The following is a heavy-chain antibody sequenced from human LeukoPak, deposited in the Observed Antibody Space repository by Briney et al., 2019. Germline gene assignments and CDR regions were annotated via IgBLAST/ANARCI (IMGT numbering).Heavy chain of an antibody. J-gene: IGHJ4*02. D-gene: IGHD6-19*01. V-gene: IGHV3-30*18. Sequence: GGSLRLSCAASGFTFSSYGMHWVRQAPGKGLEWGAVISYDGSNKYYADSVKGRFTISRDNSKNTLYLQMNSLRAEDTAVYYCAKDRVAGTSSGIDYWGQGTLVTVSS. CDR2: ISYDGSNK. CDR1: GFTFSSYG. CDR3: AKDRVAGTSSGIDY.